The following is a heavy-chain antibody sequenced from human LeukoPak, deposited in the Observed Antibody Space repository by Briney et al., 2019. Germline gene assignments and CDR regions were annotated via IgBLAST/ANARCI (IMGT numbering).Heavy chain of an antibody. J-gene: IGHJ4*02. Sequence: PGGSLRLSCAASGFTVSSNYMSWVRQAPGKGLEWVSVIYSGGSTYYADSVKGRFTISRDNSKNTLYLQMNSLRAEDTAVYYCARPYYGSGSSNDYWGQGTLVTVFS. V-gene: IGHV3-53*01. CDR3: ARPYYGSGSSNDY. D-gene: IGHD3-10*01. CDR1: GFTVSSNY. CDR2: IYSGGST.